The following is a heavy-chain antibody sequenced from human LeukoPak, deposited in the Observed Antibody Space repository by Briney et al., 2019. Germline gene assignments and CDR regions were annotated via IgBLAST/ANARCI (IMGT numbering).Heavy chain of an antibody. CDR2: ISGSSSSYI. CDR1: GFTFSSYS. CDR3: ARVWTTVDVEIDY. V-gene: IGHV3-21*05. D-gene: IGHD4-23*01. Sequence: GGSLRLSCAASGFTFSSYSMNWVRQAPGKGLEWVSYISGSSSSYIYYADSVKGRFTISRDNAKNSLYLQMNSLRAEDTAVYYCARVWTTVDVEIDYWGQGTLVTVSS. J-gene: IGHJ4*02.